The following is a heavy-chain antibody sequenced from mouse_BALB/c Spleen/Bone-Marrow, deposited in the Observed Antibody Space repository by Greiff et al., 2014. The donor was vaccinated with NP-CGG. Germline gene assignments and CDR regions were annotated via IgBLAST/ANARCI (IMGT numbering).Heavy chain of an antibody. V-gene: IGHV5-4*02. J-gene: IGHJ4*01. CDR2: ISNGGTYT. D-gene: IGHD1-1*02. CDR1: GFTFSDFY. CDR3: ARSGERYGAMDY. Sequence: DVNLVESGGGLVKPGGSLKLSCAASGFTFSDFYMFWFRQTPEKRLEWVATISNGGTYTYYPDSVKGRFTISRDNAKNNLYLQMSSLKSEDTAMYYCARSGERYGAMDYWGQGTSVTVTS.